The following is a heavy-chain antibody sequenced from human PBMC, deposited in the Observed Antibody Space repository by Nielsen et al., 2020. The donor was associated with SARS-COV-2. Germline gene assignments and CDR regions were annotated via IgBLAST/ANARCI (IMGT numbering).Heavy chain of an antibody. CDR1: GYSFTSYA. CDR3: ARDLEVGRGYPFDY. V-gene: IGHV1-3*01. J-gene: IGHJ4*02. CDR2: INVGNGNT. Sequence: ASVKVSCKASGYSFTSYAMHWVWQAPGQRLEWMGWINVGNGNTKYSQKFQGRVTFTRDTSASTAYMELSSLRFEDTAVYYCARDLEVGRGYPFDYWGQGTLVTVSS. D-gene: IGHD3-16*02.